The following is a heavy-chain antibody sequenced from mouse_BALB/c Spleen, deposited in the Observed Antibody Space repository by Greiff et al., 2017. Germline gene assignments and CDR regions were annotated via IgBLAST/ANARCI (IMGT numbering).Heavy chain of an antibody. J-gene: IGHJ4*01. CDR1: GYTFTSYY. CDR3: ARGGIYYGSSPNGDY. CDR2: IYPGNVNT. Sequence: VQLQQSGPELVKPGASVRISCKASGYTFTSYYIHWVKQRPGQGLEWIGWIYPGNVNTKYNEKFKGKATLTADKSSSTAYMQLSSLTSEDSAVYFCARGGIYYGSSPNGDYWGQGTSVTVSS. D-gene: IGHD1-1*01. V-gene: IGHV1S56*01.